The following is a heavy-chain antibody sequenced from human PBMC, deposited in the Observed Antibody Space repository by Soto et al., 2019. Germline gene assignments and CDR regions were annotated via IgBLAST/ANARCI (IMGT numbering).Heavy chain of an antibody. CDR3: ASDLGATDAFDM. CDR2: ISGSGGST. D-gene: IGHD3-16*01. J-gene: IGHJ3*02. CDR1: GFTFSSYA. Sequence: GGSLRLSCAASGFTFSSYAMSWVRQAPGKGLEWVSAISGSGGSTYDANSVKGRFTIYRDNYKNTLYLQMNSLRAEDKAVYYCASDLGATDAFDMWGQGTMVTVSS. V-gene: IGHV3-23*01.